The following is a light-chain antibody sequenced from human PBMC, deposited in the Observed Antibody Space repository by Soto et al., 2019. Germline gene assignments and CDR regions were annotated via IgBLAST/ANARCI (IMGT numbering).Light chain of an antibody. V-gene: IGKV1-5*01. Sequence: DIQLIQSPATLSASVGDRITITCRASENIFKFLAWYQQRSGRAPNLLIYAASDLETGVPSRFSGRGSGTVFTLTIDSLQPDDSATYYCQHYNTQSITFGGGTKVDVK. J-gene: IGKJ4*01. CDR2: AAS. CDR1: ENIFKF. CDR3: QHYNTQSIT.